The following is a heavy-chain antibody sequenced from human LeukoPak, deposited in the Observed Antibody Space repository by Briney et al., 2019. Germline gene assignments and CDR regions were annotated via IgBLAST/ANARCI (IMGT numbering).Heavy chain of an antibody. J-gene: IGHJ4*02. CDR2: IIPIFGTA. Sequence: SVKVSCKASGGTFSSYAISWVRQAPGQGLEWMGGIIPIFGTANYAQKFQGRVTITADKSTSTAYMELSSLRSEDTAVYYCARTLYISAAPGGFDYWGQGTLVTVSS. CDR3: ARTLYISAAPGGFDY. CDR1: GGTFSSYA. D-gene: IGHD6-13*01. V-gene: IGHV1-69*06.